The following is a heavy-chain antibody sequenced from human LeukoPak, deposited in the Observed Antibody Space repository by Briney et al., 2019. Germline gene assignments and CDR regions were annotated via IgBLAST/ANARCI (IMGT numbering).Heavy chain of an antibody. CDR1: GGSISSSSYY. V-gene: IGHV4-39*07. CDR2: IYYSGST. J-gene: IGHJ4*02. Sequence: SETLSLTCTVSGGSISSSSYYWGWIRQPPGKGLEWIGSIYYSGSTYYNPSLKSRVTISVDTSKNQFSLKLSSVTAADTAVYYCASWGSLLYYIPSDYWGQGTLVTVSS. CDR3: ASWGSLLYYIPSDY. D-gene: IGHD3-9*01.